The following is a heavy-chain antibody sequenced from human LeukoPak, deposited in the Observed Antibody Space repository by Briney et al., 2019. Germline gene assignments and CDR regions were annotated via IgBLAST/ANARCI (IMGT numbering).Heavy chain of an antibody. V-gene: IGHV3-23*01. CDR2: IFGSGGSP. D-gene: IGHD5-18*01. J-gene: IGHJ4*02. CDR1: GFTFGSFA. Sequence: GGSLRLSCEASGFTFGSFAMYWVRQAPGEGLDWIAGIFGSGGSPHYADSVKGRFTISRDNSKNTVYLHINSLRAEDTAVYYCGKTTAGYSSGQKPAWPVDYWGQGTLVTVSS. CDR3: GKTTAGYSSGQKPAWPVDY.